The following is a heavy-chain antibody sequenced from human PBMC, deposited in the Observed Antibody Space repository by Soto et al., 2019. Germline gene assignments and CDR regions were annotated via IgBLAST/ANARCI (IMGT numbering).Heavy chain of an antibody. CDR3: ANGIGYSVFVDPYGMDV. V-gene: IGHV3-30*18. CDR2: ISYDGSNK. CDR1: GFTFSSYG. J-gene: IGHJ6*02. Sequence: PGGSLRLSCAASGFTFSSYGMHRVRQAPGKGLEWVAVISYDGSNKYYADSVKGRFTISRDNSKNTLYLQMNSLRAEDTAVYYCANGIGYSVFVDPYGMDVWGQGTTVTVSS. D-gene: IGHD5-12*01.